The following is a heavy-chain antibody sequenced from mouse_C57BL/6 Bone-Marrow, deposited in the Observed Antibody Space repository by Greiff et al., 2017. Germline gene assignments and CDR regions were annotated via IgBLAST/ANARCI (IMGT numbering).Heavy chain of an antibody. V-gene: IGHV1-55*01. Sequence: QVQLQQPGAELVKPGASVKMSCKASGYTFTSYWITWVKQRPGQGLEWIGDIYPGSGSTNYNEKFKSKATLTVDTSSSTAYMQLSSLTSEDSAVYYCARFPHMTTWDYFDYWGQGTTLTVSS. D-gene: IGHD1-1*01. CDR1: GYTFTSYW. CDR2: IYPGSGST. CDR3: ARFPHMTTWDYFDY. J-gene: IGHJ2*01.